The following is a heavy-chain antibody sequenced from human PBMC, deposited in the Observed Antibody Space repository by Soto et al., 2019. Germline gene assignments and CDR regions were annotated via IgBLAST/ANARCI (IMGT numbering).Heavy chain of an antibody. V-gene: IGHV3-30*14. D-gene: IGHD1-26*01. J-gene: IGHJ3*02. CDR2: ISYDGSSE. CDR1: GFTFSAYT. Sequence: QMQLVESGGGVVQPGRSLRLSCATSGFTFSAYTMHWVRQAPGKGLEWVAVISYDGSSERYTDPVKGRFTVSRDNPKSTLYLQMNSQRAEDTATYYCARDGYSGRSDGFDIWGQGTMVTVSS. CDR3: ARDGYSGRSDGFDI.